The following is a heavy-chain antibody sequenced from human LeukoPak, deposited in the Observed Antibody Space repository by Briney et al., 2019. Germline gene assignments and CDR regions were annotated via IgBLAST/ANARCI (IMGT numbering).Heavy chain of an antibody. CDR1: GGSISSYY. V-gene: IGHV4-59*01. CDR3: ASGGIAAAGPTFDY. CDR2: IYYSGST. Sequence: SETLSLTCTVSGGSISSYYWSWIRQPPGKGLEWVGYIYYSGSTNYNPSLKSRITISVDTSKNQFSLKLSSVTAADTAVYYCASGGIAAAGPTFDYWGQGTLVTVSS. D-gene: IGHD6-13*01. J-gene: IGHJ4*02.